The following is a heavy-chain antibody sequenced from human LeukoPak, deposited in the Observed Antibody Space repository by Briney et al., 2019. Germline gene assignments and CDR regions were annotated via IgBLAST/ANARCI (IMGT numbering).Heavy chain of an antibody. CDR3: AREKGGPDAFDI. V-gene: IGHV4-31*03. Sequence: SETLSLTCTVSGGSISSGGYYWRWIRQHPGKGLEWIGYIYYSGSTYYNPSLKSRVTISVDTSKNQFSLKLSSVTAADTAVYYCAREKGGPDAFDIWGQGTMVTVSS. J-gene: IGHJ3*02. D-gene: IGHD2-15*01. CDR2: IYYSGST. CDR1: GGSISSGGYY.